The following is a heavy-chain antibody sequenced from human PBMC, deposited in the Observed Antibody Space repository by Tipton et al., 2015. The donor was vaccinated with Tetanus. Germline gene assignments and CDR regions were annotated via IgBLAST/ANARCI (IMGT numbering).Heavy chain of an antibody. Sequence: LSLTCVASGFTFSTYILHWVRQAPGKGLEWVAAISPDGGTIYYADSVKGRFTISRDNSKNSLYLQMNSLRVEDTAVYYCAREFTLGATKFDYWGQGTLVTVSS. J-gene: IGHJ4*02. D-gene: IGHD1-26*01. CDR1: GFTFSTYI. CDR2: ISPDGGTI. CDR3: AREFTLGATKFDY. V-gene: IGHV3-30-3*01.